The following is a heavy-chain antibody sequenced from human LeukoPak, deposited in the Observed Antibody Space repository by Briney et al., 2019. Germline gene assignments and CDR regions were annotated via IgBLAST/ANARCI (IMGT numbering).Heavy chain of an antibody. CDR3: ARDLRSVSDPHGYYYYGMDV. Sequence: GGSLRLSCAASGFTFSSYSMNWVRQAPGKGLEWVSSISSSSSYIYYADSVKGRFTISRDNAKNSLYLQMNSLRAEDTAVYYCARDLRSVSDPHGYYYYGMDVWGQGTTVTVSS. CDR2: ISSSSSYI. J-gene: IGHJ6*02. V-gene: IGHV3-21*01. CDR1: GFTFSSYS. D-gene: IGHD4-17*01.